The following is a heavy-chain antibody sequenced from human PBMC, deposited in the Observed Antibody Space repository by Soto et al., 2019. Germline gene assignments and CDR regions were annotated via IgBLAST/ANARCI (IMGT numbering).Heavy chain of an antibody. CDR1: GFSLSTSGVG. V-gene: IGHV2-5*01. J-gene: IGHJ6*02. CDR2: IYWNDDK. D-gene: IGHD6-25*01. CDR3: AHRPSSSGPGGVDV. Sequence: SGPTLVNPTQTLTLTCTFSGFSLSTSGVGVGWIRQPPGKALEWLALIYWNDDKRYSPSLRSRLTITKDTSKNQVVLTMTNMDPVDTATYYCAHRPSSSGPGGVDVWGQGTTVTVYS.